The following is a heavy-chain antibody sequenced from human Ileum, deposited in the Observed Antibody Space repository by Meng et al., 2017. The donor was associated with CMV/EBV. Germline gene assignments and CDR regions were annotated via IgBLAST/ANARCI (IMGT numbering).Heavy chain of an antibody. V-gene: IGHV1-3*04. Sequence: SCNASGYTFTSHLMQWVRQAPGQRLEWMGWINTGNDYTTYSRNFQGRAAITRDTSANVVYMELSSLTSEDTAVYYCARESGYGGAFDFWGQGTLVTVSS. D-gene: IGHD5-12*01. CDR1: GYTFTSHL. CDR3: ARESGYGGAFDF. J-gene: IGHJ4*02. CDR2: INTGNDYT.